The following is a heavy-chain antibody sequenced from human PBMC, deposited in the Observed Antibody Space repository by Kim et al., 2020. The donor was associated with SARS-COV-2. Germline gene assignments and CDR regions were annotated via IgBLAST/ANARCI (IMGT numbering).Heavy chain of an antibody. CDR2: INPSGGST. V-gene: IGHV1-46*01. CDR3: ARALVVITRGEGKRQRINKVTTDAFDI. CDR1: GYTFTSYY. D-gene: IGHD3-22*01. Sequence: ASVKVSCKASGYTFTSYYMHWVRQAPGQGLEWMGIINPSGGSTSYAQKFQGRVTMTRDTSTSTVYMELSSLRSEDTAVYYCARALVVITRGEGKRQRINKVTTDAFDIWGQGTMVTVSS. J-gene: IGHJ3*02.